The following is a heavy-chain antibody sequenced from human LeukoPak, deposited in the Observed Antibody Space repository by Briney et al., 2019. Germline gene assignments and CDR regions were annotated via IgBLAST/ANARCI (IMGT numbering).Heavy chain of an antibody. J-gene: IGHJ4*02. CDR1: GYTFNSYG. CDR3: VRGGMTTAMDY. V-gene: IGHV1-18*01. CDR2: ITAYNGDT. Sequence: GASVKVSCKASGYTFNSYGISWVRQAPGQGPEWMGWITAYNGDTKSAQNHQGRVTMTTDTSTSTAYMELRSLRSDDTAVYYCVRGGMTTAMDYWGQGTLVTVSS. D-gene: IGHD4-17*01.